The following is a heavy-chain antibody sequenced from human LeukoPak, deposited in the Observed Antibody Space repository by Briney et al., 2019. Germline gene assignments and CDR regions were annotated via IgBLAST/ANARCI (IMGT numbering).Heavy chain of an antibody. J-gene: IGHJ4*02. V-gene: IGHV4-34*01. CDR2: INHSGRT. D-gene: IGHD4/OR15-4a*01. Sequence: SETLSLTRAVYGGSFSGYYWSWIRQPPGKGLEWIGEINHSGRTNCNPSLKSRVTISVDTSKNQFSLKLSSVTAADTAVYYCARQNYGAAPLRYWGQGTLVTVSS. CDR3: ARQNYGAAPLRY. CDR1: GGSFSGYY.